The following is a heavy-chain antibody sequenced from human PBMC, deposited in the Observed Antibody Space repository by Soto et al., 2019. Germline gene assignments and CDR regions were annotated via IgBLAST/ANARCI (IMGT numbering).Heavy chain of an antibody. V-gene: IGHV4-59*01. CDR1: GGSISSYY. J-gene: IGHJ4*02. Sequence: SETLSLTCTVSGGSISSYYWSWIRQPPGKGLEWIGYIYYSGSTNYNPSLKSRVTISVDTSKNQFSLKLSSVTAADTAVYYCARHPYYDFWSGYYFDEWGQGTLVTVSS. CDR3: ARHPYYDFWSGYYFDE. D-gene: IGHD3-3*01. CDR2: IYYSGST.